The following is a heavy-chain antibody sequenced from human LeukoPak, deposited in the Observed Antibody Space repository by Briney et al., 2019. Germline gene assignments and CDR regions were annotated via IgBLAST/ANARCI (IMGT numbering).Heavy chain of an antibody. V-gene: IGHV3-21*01. Sequence: GGSLRLSCAASGFTFSSYSMNWVRQAPGKGLEWVSSISSSSSYTYYADSVKGRFTISRDNAKNSLYLQMNSLRAEDTAVYYCARDRVAAAGTYYYYYMDVWGKGTTVTVSS. CDR1: GFTFSSYS. CDR2: ISSSSSYT. D-gene: IGHD6-13*01. CDR3: ARDRVAAAGTYYYYYMDV. J-gene: IGHJ6*03.